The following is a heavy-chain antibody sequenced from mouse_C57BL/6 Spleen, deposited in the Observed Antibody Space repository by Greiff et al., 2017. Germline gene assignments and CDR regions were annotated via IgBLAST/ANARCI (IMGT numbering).Heavy chain of an antibody. CDR3: ARNYFYAMDY. CDR1: GYTFTSYW. D-gene: IGHD1-1*01. V-gene: IGHV1-69*01. J-gene: IGHJ4*01. Sequence: VQLQQPGAELVMPGASVKLSCKASGYTFTSYWMHWVKQRPGQGLEWIGELDPSDSYPNYNQKFKGKSTLTVDKSSSTAYMQLSSLTSEDSAVYYCARNYFYAMDYWGQGTSVTVSS. CDR2: LDPSDSYP.